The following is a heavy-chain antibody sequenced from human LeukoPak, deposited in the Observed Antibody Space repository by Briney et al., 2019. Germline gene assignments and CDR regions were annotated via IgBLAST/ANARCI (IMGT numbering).Heavy chain of an antibody. J-gene: IGHJ4*02. CDR2: IRYDGSNK. CDR1: GFTFSSYG. Sequence: GGSLRLSCAASGFTFSSYGMHWVRQAPGKGLEWVAFIRYDGSNKYYADSVKGRFTISRDNSKNTLYLQMNSLRVEDTAVYYCAKDFGIYDTTTDYWGQGILVTVSS. D-gene: IGHD2/OR15-2a*01. CDR3: AKDFGIYDTTTDY. V-gene: IGHV3-30*02.